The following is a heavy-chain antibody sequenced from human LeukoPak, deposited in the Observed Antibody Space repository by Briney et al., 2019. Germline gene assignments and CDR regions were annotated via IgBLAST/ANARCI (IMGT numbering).Heavy chain of an antibody. V-gene: IGHV3-30*03. Sequence: GGSLRLSCAASGFTFSSYGMHWVRQAPGKGLEWVAVISYDGSNKYYADSVKGRFTISRDNSKNTLYLQMNSLRAEDTAVYYCARWHGSGSYSIDYWGQGTLVTVSS. CDR2: ISYDGSNK. CDR3: ARWHGSGSYSIDY. J-gene: IGHJ4*02. CDR1: GFTFSSYG. D-gene: IGHD3-10*01.